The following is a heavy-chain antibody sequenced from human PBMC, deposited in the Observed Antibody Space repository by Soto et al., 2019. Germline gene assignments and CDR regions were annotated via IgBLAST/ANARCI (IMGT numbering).Heavy chain of an antibody. D-gene: IGHD6-13*01. CDR3: ARTGGPQIAAAGSGYYYGMDV. V-gene: IGHV1-69*02. CDR2: IIPILGIA. Sequence: ASVKVSCKASGGTFSSYTISWVRQAPGQGLEWMGRIIPILGIANYAQKFQGRVTITADKSTSTAYMELSSLRSEDTAVYYCARTGGPQIAAAGSGYYYGMDVWGQGTTVTVSS. CDR1: GGTFSSYT. J-gene: IGHJ6*02.